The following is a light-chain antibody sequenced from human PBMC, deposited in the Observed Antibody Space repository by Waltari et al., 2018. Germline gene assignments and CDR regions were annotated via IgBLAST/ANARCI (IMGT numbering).Light chain of an antibody. V-gene: IGLV2-23*02. CDR1: SSDVGSHNL. Sequence: QSALTQPASVSGSPGQSITISCTGTSSDVGSHNLVSWYQQHPGKAPKFIIYEVTKRPSGVSNRFSGSKSGNTASLTISGLQAEDEADYYCCSYVATGTFNVVCGGGTKLTIL. J-gene: IGLJ2*01. CDR2: EVT. CDR3: CSYVATGTFNVV.